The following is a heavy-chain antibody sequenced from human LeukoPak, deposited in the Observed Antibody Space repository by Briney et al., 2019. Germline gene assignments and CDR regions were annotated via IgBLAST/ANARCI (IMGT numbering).Heavy chain of an antibody. J-gene: IGHJ4*02. CDR2: ISWNSGSI. CDR3: AKSRGYAFDY. V-gene: IGHV3-9*01. D-gene: IGHD5-12*01. Sequence: GGSLRLSCAASGFTFDDYAMHWVRQAPGKGLEWVSGISWNSGSIGYADSVKGRFTISRDNAKNSLYLQMNSLRAEDTALYYCAKSRGYAFDYWGQGTLVTVSS. CDR1: GFTFDDYA.